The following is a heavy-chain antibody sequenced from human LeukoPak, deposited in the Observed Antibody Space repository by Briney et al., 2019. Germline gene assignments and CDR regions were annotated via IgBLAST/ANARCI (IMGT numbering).Heavy chain of an antibody. V-gene: IGHV4-4*07. CDR1: GGSISSYY. Sequence: PSETLSLTCTVSGGSISSYYWSWIRQPAGKGLQWIGRIYSGGSTNYNPSLKSRVTMSVDTSKNQFSLRLSSVTAADTAVYYCARDLGFWSGPDYWGQGTLVTVSS. CDR3: ARDLGFWSGPDY. J-gene: IGHJ4*02. D-gene: IGHD3-3*01. CDR2: IYSGGST.